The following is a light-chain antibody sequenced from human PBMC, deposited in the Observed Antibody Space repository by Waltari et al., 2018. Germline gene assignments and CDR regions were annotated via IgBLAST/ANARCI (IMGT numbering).Light chain of an antibody. V-gene: IGKV2-30*02. Sequence: DVVMTQYPLFLPVTLGQAASISSKSSQSLVHSDGNTNLNLFQQRPGQSPRRLIYRVSNRDSGVPDRFSGSGSGTDFTMKINKVEAEDVGVYYCMQGTHWPYTFGQGTKLDIK. CDR3: MQGTHWPYT. CDR1: QSLVHSDGNTN. CDR2: RVS. J-gene: IGKJ2*01.